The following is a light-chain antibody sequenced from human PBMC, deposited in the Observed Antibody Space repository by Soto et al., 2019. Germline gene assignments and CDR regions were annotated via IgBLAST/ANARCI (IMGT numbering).Light chain of an antibody. V-gene: IGLV2-8*01. CDR3: SSYAGSNNYV. J-gene: IGLJ1*01. CDR2: EVS. CDR1: SSDVGGYNY. Sequence: QSALTQPPSASGSPGQSVPISCTGTSSDVGGYNYVSWYQQHPGKAPKLMIYEVSKRPSGVPVRFSGSKSGNTASLTVSGLQAEDEADYYCSSYAGSNNYVFGTGTKVTVL.